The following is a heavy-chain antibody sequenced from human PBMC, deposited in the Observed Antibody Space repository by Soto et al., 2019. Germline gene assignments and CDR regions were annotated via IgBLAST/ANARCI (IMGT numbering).Heavy chain of an antibody. J-gene: IGHJ4*02. D-gene: IGHD3-10*01. Sequence: ASVKVSCKASGYTFTSYYMHWVRQAPGQGLEWMGIINPSGGSTSYAQKFQGRVTMTRDTSTSTVYMELSSLRSEDTAVYYCARPGSWCGATDVFDYWGQGTMVTVYS. CDR2: INPSGGST. CDR3: ARPGSWCGATDVFDY. CDR1: GYTFTSYY. V-gene: IGHV1-46*01.